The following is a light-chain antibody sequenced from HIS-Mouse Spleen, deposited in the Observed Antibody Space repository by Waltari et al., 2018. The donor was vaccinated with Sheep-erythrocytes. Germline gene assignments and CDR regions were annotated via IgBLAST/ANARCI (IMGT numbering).Light chain of an antibody. J-gene: IGLJ2*01. Sequence: SYELTQPPSVSVSPGQTASITCSGANLGDKYAFWYQQKPGQSPVLVIYQDSKRPSGIPERFSGSNSGNTATLTISGTQAMDEADYYCQAWDSSTAHVVFGGGTKLTVL. CDR1: NLGDKY. V-gene: IGLV3-1*01. CDR3: QAWDSSTAHVV. CDR2: QDS.